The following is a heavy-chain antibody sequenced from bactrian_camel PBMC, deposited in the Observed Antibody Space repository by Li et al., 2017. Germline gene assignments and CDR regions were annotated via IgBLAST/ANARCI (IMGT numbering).Heavy chain of an antibody. CDR2: IESTGST. J-gene: IGHJ4*01. D-gene: IGHD5*01. CDR3: AFEEGFSPMSWVRANFEY. V-gene: IGHV3S53*01. CDR1: ESTFSTLC. Sequence: HVQLVESGGASVQAGGSLRLSCAATESTFSTLCMGWFRQAPGKEREGIAAIESTGSTSYADPVKGRFTISQDNTKNVNTVYLEMNNLKPEDTAMYYCAFEEGFSPMSWVRANFEYWGQGTQVTVS.